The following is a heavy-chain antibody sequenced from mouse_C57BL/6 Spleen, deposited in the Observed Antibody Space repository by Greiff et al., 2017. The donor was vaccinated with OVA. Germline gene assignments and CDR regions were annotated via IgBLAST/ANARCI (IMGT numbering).Heavy chain of an antibody. CDR3: TTRGYYDYDWFAY. CDR2: IDPENGDT. J-gene: IGHJ3*01. D-gene: IGHD2-4*01. V-gene: IGHV14-4*01. Sequence: EVQGVESGAELVRPGASVKLSCTASGFNIKDDYMHWVKQRPEQGLEWIGWIDPENGDTEYASKFQGKATITADTSSNTAYLQLSSLTSEDTAVYYCTTRGYYDYDWFAYWGQGTLVTVSA. CDR1: GFNIKDDY.